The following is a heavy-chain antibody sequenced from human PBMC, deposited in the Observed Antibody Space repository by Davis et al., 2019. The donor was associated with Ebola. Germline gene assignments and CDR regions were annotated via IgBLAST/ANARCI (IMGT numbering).Heavy chain of an antibody. D-gene: IGHD6-6*01. V-gene: IGHV3-7*03. CDR1: GFTLSDYY. CDR2: IKQDGSEK. Sequence: GESLKISCAASGFTLSDYYMTWIRQAPGKGLEWVANIKQDGSEKYYVDSVKGRFTISRDNAKNSLYLQMNSLRAEDTAVYYCAKGGGTSSSDFRRTWGQGTLVTVSS. J-gene: IGHJ5*02. CDR3: AKGGGTSSSDFRRT.